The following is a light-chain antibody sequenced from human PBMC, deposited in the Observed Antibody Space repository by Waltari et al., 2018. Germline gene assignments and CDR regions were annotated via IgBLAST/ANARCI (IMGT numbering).Light chain of an antibody. CDR1: QSLVSGYGNTD. CDR3: MQGSHWPWT. Sequence: DVVMPQSPLSLPVTLGQPASISSRSSQSLVSGYGNTDFNWFQQRPGHSPRRLIYRVSNRDSGVPDRFSGSGSGTDFTLRISRVEAEDVGVYYCMQGSHWPWTFGQGTKVEIK. J-gene: IGKJ1*01. V-gene: IGKV2-30*01. CDR2: RVS.